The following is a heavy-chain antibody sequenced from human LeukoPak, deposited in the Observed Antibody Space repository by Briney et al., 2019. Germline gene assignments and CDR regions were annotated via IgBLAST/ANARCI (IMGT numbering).Heavy chain of an antibody. Sequence: SETLSLTCAVYGGSFSGYYWSWIRQPPGKGLEWIGEINHSGSTNYNPSLKSRATISVDTSKNQFSLKLSSVTAADTAVYYCARVAARRALLVWGQGTLVTVSS. CDR2: INHSGST. CDR3: ARVAARRALLV. J-gene: IGHJ4*02. D-gene: IGHD6-6*01. CDR1: GGSFSGYY. V-gene: IGHV4-34*01.